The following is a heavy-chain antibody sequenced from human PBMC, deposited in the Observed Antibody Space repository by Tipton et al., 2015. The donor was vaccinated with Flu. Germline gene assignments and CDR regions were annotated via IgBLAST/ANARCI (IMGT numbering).Heavy chain of an antibody. CDR1: GGSISSSSYY. V-gene: IGHV4-39*07. CDR2: IYYSGST. CDR3: ARVGAVTMVRGLAFDAFDI. D-gene: IGHD3-10*01. Sequence: TLSLTCTVSGGSISSSSYYWGWIRQPPGKGLEWIGTIYYSGSTNYNPSLKSRVTISLDKSKNQFSLNLSSVTAADTAVYYCARVGAVTMVRGLAFDAFDIWGLGTMVAVSS. J-gene: IGHJ3*02.